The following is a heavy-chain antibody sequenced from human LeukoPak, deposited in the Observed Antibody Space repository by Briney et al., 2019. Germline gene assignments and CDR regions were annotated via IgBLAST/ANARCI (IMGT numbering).Heavy chain of an antibody. CDR1: GFTVSSNY. J-gene: IGHJ6*03. CDR3: ARSLRVRGVPDYMDV. V-gene: IGHV3-53*01. D-gene: IGHD3-10*01. Sequence: GGSLRLSCAASGFTVSSNYMTWVRQAPGKGLEWVSVIHKNAITYYADPVKGRFTISRDNSKNMLYLQMNSLRAEDTAVYYCARSLRVRGVPDYMDVWGKGTTVTISS. CDR2: IHKNAIT.